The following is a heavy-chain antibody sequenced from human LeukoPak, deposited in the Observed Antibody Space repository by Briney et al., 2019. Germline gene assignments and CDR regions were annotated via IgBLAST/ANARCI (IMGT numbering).Heavy chain of an antibody. Sequence: ASVKVSCKASGGTFSSYAISWVRQAPGQGLEWMGRIIPILGIANYAQKFQGRVTITADKSTGTAYMELSSLRSEDTAVCYCARDGRAVAVPYGMDVWGQGTTVTVSS. CDR3: ARDGRAVAVPYGMDV. CDR1: GGTFSSYA. D-gene: IGHD6-19*01. J-gene: IGHJ6*02. V-gene: IGHV1-69*04. CDR2: IIPILGIA.